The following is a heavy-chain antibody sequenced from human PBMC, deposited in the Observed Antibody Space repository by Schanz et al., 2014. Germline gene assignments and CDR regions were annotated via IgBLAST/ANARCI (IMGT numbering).Heavy chain of an antibody. D-gene: IGHD3-9*01. V-gene: IGHV3-11*01. CDR2: MSGSGSTA. CDR1: GFTFSDYY. CDR3: AKDHAGSDILTALGN. J-gene: IGHJ4*02. Sequence: QVQLVESGGGLVKPGGSLRLSCAASGFTFSDYYMTWIRQAPGKGLEWVSGMSGSGSTADYADSVKGRFTISRDNSRKTLYLQMNSLRADDTAVYYCAKDHAGSDILTALGNWGQGTLVTVSA.